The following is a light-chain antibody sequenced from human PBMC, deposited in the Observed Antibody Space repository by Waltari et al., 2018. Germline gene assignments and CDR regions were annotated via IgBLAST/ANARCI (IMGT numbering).Light chain of an antibody. CDR1: QSVSSNH. Sequence: EIVLTQSPGTLSVSPGERVTLSCRASQSVSSNHLAWYQQKTGQAPRLLIYGASNRATGIPDRFGGSGSGTDFTLTISRLEPEDFAVYYCQQYGNSPRTFGQGTKVEIK. CDR2: GAS. CDR3: QQYGNSPRT. J-gene: IGKJ1*01. V-gene: IGKV3-20*01.